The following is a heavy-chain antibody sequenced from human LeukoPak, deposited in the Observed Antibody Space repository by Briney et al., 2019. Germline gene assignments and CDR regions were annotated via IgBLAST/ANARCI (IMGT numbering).Heavy chain of an antibody. V-gene: IGHV4-61*02. J-gene: IGHJ6*03. CDR2: IYTSGST. CDR3: ARDTPNYYYYMDV. CDR1: GGSISSGSYY. Sequence: PSQTLSLTCTVSGGSISSGSYYWSWIRQPAGKGLEWIGRIYTSGSTNYNPSLKSRVTISVDTSKNQFSLKLSSVTAADTAVYYYARDTPNYYYYMDVWGKGTTVTVSS.